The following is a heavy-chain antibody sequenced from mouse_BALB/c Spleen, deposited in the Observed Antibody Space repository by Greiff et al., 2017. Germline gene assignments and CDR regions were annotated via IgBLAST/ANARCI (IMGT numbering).Heavy chain of an antibody. CDR1: GFTFSSFG. D-gene: IGHD2-3*01. J-gene: IGHJ2*01. CDR2: ISSGSSTI. CDR3: ARSMIFDY. V-gene: IGHV5-17*02. Sequence: EVQRVESGGGLVKPGGSLKLSCAASGFTFSSFGMHWVRQAPEKGLEWVAYISSGSSTIYYADTVKGRFTISRDNPKNTLFLQMTSLRSEDTAMYYCARSMIFDYWGQGTTLTVSS.